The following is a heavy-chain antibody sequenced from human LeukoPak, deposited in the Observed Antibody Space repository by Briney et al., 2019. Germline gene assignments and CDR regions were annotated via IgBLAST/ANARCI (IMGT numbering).Heavy chain of an antibody. J-gene: IGHJ4*02. V-gene: IGHV1-2*02. D-gene: IGHD3-3*01. CDR2: INPNSGGT. CDR1: GYTFTGYY. Sequence: ASVKVSCKASGYTFTGYYMHWVRQAPGQGLEWMGWINPNSGGTNYAQKFQGRVTMTRDTSISTAYMELSRLRSDDTAVYYCARGTAVLRFLEWLFWGQGTLVTVSS. CDR3: ARGTAVLRFLEWLF.